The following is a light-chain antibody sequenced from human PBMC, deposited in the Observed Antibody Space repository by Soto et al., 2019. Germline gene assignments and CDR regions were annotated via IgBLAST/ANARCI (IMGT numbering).Light chain of an antibody. Sequence: EVMLSQSPGTLSLSTGERATLSCRASQSVSNNYLAWYQQKPGQAPRLLIYGASNRATGIPDRFSGSGSGTDFTLTISRLEPEDFAVYYCQQYGSSGTFAQGTKVAIK. J-gene: IGKJ1*01. V-gene: IGKV3-20*01. CDR1: QSVSNNY. CDR2: GAS. CDR3: QQYGSSGT.